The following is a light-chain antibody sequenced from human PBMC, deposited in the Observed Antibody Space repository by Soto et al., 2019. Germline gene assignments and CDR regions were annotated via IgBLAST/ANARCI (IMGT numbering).Light chain of an antibody. CDR3: MQGTHWPPWT. CDR1: QSLVSSDGNTY. Sequence: VVVTQSSLSLPVTLGQPASISCRSSQSLVSSDGNTYLNWFQQRPGQSPRRLIYRVSNRDSGVPDRFSGSGSGTDFTLKISRVEAEDVGVYYCMQGTHWPPWTFGQGTKVEIK. J-gene: IGKJ1*01. V-gene: IGKV2-30*01. CDR2: RVS.